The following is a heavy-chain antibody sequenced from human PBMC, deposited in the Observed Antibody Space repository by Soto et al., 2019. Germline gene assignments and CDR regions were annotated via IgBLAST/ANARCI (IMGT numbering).Heavy chain of an antibody. CDR2: INPSGGST. V-gene: IGHV1-46*01. Sequence: GASVKVSCKASGYTFTSYYMHWVRQAPGQGLEWMGIINPSGGSTSYAQKFQGRVTMTRDTSTSTVYMELSSLRSEDTAVYYCARYYYDSSGYSPGFDYRGQGTLVTVSS. J-gene: IGHJ4*02. CDR3: ARYYYDSSGYSPGFDY. D-gene: IGHD3-22*01. CDR1: GYTFTSYY.